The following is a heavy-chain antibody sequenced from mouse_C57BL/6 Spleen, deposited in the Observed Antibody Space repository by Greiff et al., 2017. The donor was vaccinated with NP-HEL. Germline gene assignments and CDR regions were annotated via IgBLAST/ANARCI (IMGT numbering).Heavy chain of an antibody. CDR2: ISSGSSTI. D-gene: IGHD1-1*01. V-gene: IGHV5-17*01. J-gene: IGHJ4*01. CDR3: ARTGYGSSYRAMDY. CDR1: GFTFSDYG. Sequence: EVNVVESGGGLVKPGGSLKLSCAASGFTFSDYGMHWVRQAPEKGLEWVAYISSGSSTIYYADTVKGRFTISRDNAKNTLFLQMTSLRSEDTAMYYCARTGYGSSYRAMDYWGQGTSVTVSS.